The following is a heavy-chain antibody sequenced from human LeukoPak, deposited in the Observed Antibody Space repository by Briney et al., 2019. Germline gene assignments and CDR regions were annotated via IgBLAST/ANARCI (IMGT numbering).Heavy chain of an antibody. CDR2: ISSSGSTI. Sequence: PGGSLRLSCAASGFTFSDYYMSWIRQAPGKGLEWVSYISSSGSTIYYADSVKGRFTISRDNAKNSLYLQMNSLRAEDTAVYYCARDTPDYYDSSGSGLDYWGQGTWSPSPQ. J-gene: IGHJ4*02. D-gene: IGHD3-22*01. CDR1: GFTFSDYY. CDR3: ARDTPDYYDSSGSGLDY. V-gene: IGHV3-11*01.